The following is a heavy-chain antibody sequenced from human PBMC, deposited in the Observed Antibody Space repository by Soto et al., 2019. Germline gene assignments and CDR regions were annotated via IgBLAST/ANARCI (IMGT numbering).Heavy chain of an antibody. Sequence: VQLVESGGGLVLSGGCLRLSCAAFGFTFSNYWMHWVRQAPGKGLVWVSSINSDGSGTSYADSVKGRFTISRDNAKTTLDLQMNSLRAEDTAVYYCATETYSYGSYFDYWGQGTLVTVSS. CDR3: ATETYSYGSYFDY. V-gene: IGHV3-74*01. CDR2: INSDGSGT. J-gene: IGHJ4*02. CDR1: GFTFSNYW. D-gene: IGHD5-18*01.